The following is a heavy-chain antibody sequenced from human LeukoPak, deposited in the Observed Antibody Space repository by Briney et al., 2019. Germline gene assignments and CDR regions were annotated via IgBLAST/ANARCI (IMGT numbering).Heavy chain of an antibody. CDR1: GGTFSSYA. CDR3: ATVPYCGGDCYSRRDFDY. CDR2: IIPIFGTA. V-gene: IGHV1-69*13. D-gene: IGHD2-21*02. J-gene: IGHJ4*02. Sequence: ASVKVSCKASGGTFSSYAISWVRQAPGQGLEWMGGIIPIFGTANYAQKFQGRVTITADESTSTAYMGLSSLRSEDTAVYYCATVPYCGGDCYSRRDFDYWGQGTLVTVSS.